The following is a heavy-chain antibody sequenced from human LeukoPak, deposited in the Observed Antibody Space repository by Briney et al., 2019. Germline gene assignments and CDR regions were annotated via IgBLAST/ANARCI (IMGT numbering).Heavy chain of an antibody. V-gene: IGHV3-30*04. CDR3: ARGQTGYSSGWLGDYFDY. D-gene: IGHD6-19*01. CDR2: ISYDGSNK. Sequence: GGSLRLSCAASGFTFSSYEMNWVRQAPGKGLEWVAVISYDGSNKYYADSVKGRFTISRDNSKNTLYLQMNSLRAEDTAVYYCARGQTGYSSGWLGDYFDYWGQGTLVTVSS. J-gene: IGHJ4*02. CDR1: GFTFSSYE.